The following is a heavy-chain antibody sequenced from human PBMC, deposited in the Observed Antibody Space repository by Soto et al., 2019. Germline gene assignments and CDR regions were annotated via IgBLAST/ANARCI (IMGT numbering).Heavy chain of an antibody. J-gene: IGHJ6*02. D-gene: IGHD3-16*01. CDR1: GGSINNYY. CDR2: IYYSGST. V-gene: IGHV4-59*01. Sequence: QVQLQESGPGLVKPSKTLSLTCTVSGGSINNYYWSWIRQPPGKGLEWIGYIYYSGSTNYNPSLKSRITISLDTSRTQFSLKLSSVTAADTAVYYCARVTGMRGIRNYYYGMDVWGPGTTVTVSS. CDR3: ARVTGMRGIRNYYYGMDV.